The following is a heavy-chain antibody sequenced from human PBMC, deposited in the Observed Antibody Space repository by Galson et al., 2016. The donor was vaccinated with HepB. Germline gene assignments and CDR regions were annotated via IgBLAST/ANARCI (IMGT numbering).Heavy chain of an antibody. Sequence: SETLSLTCAVYGGSLSVYYWSWIRQSPGKGLQWIGEINQSGSTNYNPSLESRVTISIDSSQNHFSLQLTSVTAADTAVYYCARGGRRYYDILTGPLYDWGQGTQVIVSS. CDR2: INQSGST. J-gene: IGHJ4*02. D-gene: IGHD3-9*01. CDR3: ARGGRRYYDILTGPLYD. V-gene: IGHV4-34*01. CDR1: GGSLSVYY.